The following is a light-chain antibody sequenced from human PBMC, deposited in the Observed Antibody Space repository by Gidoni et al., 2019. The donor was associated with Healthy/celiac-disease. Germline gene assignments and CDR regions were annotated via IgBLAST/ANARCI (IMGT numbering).Light chain of an antibody. CDR2: DVS. J-gene: IGLJ1*01. CDR3: SSYTSSITYD. CDR1: SSAVGGYTY. V-gene: IGLV2-14*01. Sequence: QSALTQPASVSLSPGQSITISCTGTSSAVGGYTYVSWYQQPPGKAPKLMMYDVSNRPSGVSNRFSGSKSGNTASLTISGLQAEDEADYYCSSYTSSITYDFGTGTKVTVL.